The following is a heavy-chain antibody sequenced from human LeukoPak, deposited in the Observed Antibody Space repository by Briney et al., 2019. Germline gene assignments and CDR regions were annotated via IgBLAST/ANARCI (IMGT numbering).Heavy chain of an antibody. V-gene: IGHV4-38-2*01. CDR3: ATAVVITPFDY. Sequence: SETLSLTCAVSGYSISSGYYWGWIRQSPGTGLEGIGSIYHSGGPYYNPSLKSRVTISEDTSKNQFSLKLSSMSAADTAVYYCATAVVITPFDYWGQGILVTVSS. D-gene: IGHD3-22*01. CDR2: IYHSGGP. J-gene: IGHJ4*02. CDR1: GYSISSGYY.